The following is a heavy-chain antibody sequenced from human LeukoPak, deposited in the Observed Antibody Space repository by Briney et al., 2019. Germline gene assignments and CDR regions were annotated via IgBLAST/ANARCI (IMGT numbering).Heavy chain of an antibody. CDR3: ARARGLYYDSNNWFDP. CDR2: IYHCGST. V-gene: IGHV4-38-2*02. D-gene: IGHD3-22*01. Sequence: PSETLSLTCTVSGYSISSGYYWGWIRQPPGKGLEWIGSIYHCGSTYYNPSLKSRVTISVDTSKNQFSLKLSSVTAADTAVYYCARARGLYYDSNNWFDPWGQGTLVTVSS. CDR1: GYSISSGYY. J-gene: IGHJ5*02.